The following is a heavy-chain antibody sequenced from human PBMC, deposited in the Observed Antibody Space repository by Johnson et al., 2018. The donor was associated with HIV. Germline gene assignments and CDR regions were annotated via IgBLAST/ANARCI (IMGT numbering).Heavy chain of an antibody. J-gene: IGHJ3*01. Sequence: VQLVESGGGLVQPGRSLRLSCAASGFIFDDYAMHWVRQAPGKGLEWVSGISWNSGSVAYADSVKGRFTISRDNAKKSLYLQMNSLRAEDTAVYYCAKDRSMDDAFDVWGQGTMVTVSS. CDR2: ISWNSGSV. V-gene: IGHV3-9*01. CDR1: GFIFDDYA. D-gene: IGHD1-26*01. CDR3: AKDRSMDDAFDV.